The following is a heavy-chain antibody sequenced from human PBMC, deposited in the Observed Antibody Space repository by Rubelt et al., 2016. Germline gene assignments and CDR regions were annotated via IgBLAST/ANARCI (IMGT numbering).Heavy chain of an antibody. D-gene: IGHD6-19*01. CDR3: ARLGIAVAGTLDP. CDR1: GGSISSSSYY. CDR2: IYYSGST. V-gene: IGHV4-61*01. J-gene: IGHJ5*02. Sequence: QVQLQESGPGLVRPSETLSLTCTVSGGSISSSSYYWGWIRQPPRKGLEWIGYIYYSGSTNYNPSPKSRVTISVDTSKNQFSLKLSSVTAADTAVYYCARLGIAVAGTLDPWGQGTLVTVSS.